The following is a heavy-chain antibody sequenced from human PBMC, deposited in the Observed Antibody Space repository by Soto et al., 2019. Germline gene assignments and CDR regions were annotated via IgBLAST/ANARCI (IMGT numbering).Heavy chain of an antibody. CDR3: AKDLVYSMVRGVMWGGADYMDV. CDR2: ISGSGGST. CDR1: GFTFSSYA. V-gene: IGHV3-23*01. Sequence: GGSLRLSCAASGFTFSSYAMSWVRQAPGKGLEWVSAISGSGGSTYYADSVKGRFTISRDNSKNTLYLQMNSLRAEDTAVYYCAKDLVYSMVRGVMWGGADYMDVWGKGTTVTVSS. D-gene: IGHD3-10*01. J-gene: IGHJ6*03.